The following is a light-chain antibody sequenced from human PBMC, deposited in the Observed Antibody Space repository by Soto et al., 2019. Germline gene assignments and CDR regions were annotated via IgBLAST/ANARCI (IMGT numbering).Light chain of an antibody. CDR1: SSDVGGYDH. CDR2: EVT. J-gene: IGLJ1*01. Sequence: QCPLTQPPSASGSLGQSFTIPCTGTSSDVGGYDHVSWYQQHPGKAPKLMIYEVTKRPAGVPDRFSGSKSGNTASLTVSGLQAEDEADYYCSSDAGNYNYVFGTGTKVTVL. V-gene: IGLV2-8*01. CDR3: SSDAGNYNYV.